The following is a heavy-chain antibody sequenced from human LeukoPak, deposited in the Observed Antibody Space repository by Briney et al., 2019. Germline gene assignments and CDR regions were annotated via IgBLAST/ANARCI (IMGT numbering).Heavy chain of an antibody. CDR2: IYYSGST. Sequence: SQTLSLTCAVSGGCISSADYYWSWIRQSPGKGLEWIGFIYYSGSTYYNPSLKSRVTISVDTSKNQFTLKLRSVTAADTAVYYCASIVVVTAAIDYWGQRTLVTVSS. CDR3: ASIVVVTAAIDY. D-gene: IGHD2-21*02. J-gene: IGHJ4*02. CDR1: GGCISSADYY. V-gene: IGHV4-30-4*01.